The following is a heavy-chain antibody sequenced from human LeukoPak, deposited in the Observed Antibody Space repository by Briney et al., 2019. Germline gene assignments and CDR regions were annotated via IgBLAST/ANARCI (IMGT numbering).Heavy chain of an antibody. J-gene: IGHJ4*02. CDR1: GFRFNNSW. Sequence: GGSLRLSCAASGFRFNNSWMSWVRQAPGKGLEWVSYISSSGGTIYYADSVKGRFTISRGNAKNSLYLQMNSVRAEDTAVYYCAREVFHGSGRSFDSWGQGTLVTVSS. D-gene: IGHD3-10*01. CDR3: AREVFHGSGRSFDS. CDR2: ISSSGGTI. V-gene: IGHV3-48*01.